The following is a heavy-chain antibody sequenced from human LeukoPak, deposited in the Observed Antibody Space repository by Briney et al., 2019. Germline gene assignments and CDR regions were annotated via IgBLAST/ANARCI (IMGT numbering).Heavy chain of an antibody. Sequence: SETLSLTCTVSGGSISSSSYYWGWIRQPPGKGLEWMGSIYYSGSTYYNPSLKSRVTISVDTSKNQFSLKLSSVTAADTAVYYCATVYYDYVWGSYRFDYWGQGTLVTVSS. CDR2: IYYSGST. CDR3: ATVYYDYVWGSYRFDY. J-gene: IGHJ4*02. D-gene: IGHD3-16*02. V-gene: IGHV4-39*01. CDR1: GGSISSSSYY.